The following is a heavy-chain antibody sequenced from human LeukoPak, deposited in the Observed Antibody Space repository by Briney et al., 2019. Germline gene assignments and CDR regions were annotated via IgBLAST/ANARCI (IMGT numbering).Heavy chain of an antibody. D-gene: IGHD3-10*01. CDR2: IYPGDSDT. CDR1: GYSFTSYW. J-gene: IGHJ4*02. CDR3: ARLYYGSGSLYYFDY. V-gene: IGHV5-51*01. Sequence: GESLKISCKGSGYSFTSYWIGWVRQMPGKGLEWMGIIYPGDSDTRYCPSFQGQVTISADKSISTAYLQWSSLKASDTAMYYCARLYYGSGSLYYFDYWGQGTLVTVSS.